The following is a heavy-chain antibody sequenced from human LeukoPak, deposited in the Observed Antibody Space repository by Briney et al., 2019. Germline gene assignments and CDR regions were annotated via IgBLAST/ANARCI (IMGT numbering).Heavy chain of an antibody. J-gene: IGHJ3*02. V-gene: IGHV3-33*01. CDR1: GFTFSSYD. Sequence: GGSLRLSCAASGFTFSSYDMHWVRQAPGKGLEWVAVLWYDGNNRYYADSVKGRFTISRDNSKNTLYLQMNSLRAEDTAVYYCARRTSGAFAIWGQGTKVTVSS. CDR3: ARRTSGAFAI. CDR2: LWYDGNNR.